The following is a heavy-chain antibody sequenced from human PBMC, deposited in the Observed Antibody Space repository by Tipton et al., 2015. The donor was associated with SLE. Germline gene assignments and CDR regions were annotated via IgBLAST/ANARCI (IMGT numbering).Heavy chain of an antibody. J-gene: IGHJ3*02. CDR1: GYSISSGYY. V-gene: IGHV4-38-2*02. CDR2: INHSGST. Sequence: TLSLTCVVSGYSISSGYYWGWIRQPPGKGLEWIGEINHSGSTNYNPSLKSRVTISVDTSKNQFSLKLSSVTAADTAVYYCAREVVASDAFDIWGQGTMVTVSS. D-gene: IGHD2-2*01. CDR3: AREVVASDAFDI.